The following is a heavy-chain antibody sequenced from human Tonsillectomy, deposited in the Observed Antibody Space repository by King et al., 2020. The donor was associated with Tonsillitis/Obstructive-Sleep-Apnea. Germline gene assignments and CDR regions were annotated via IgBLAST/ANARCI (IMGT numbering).Heavy chain of an antibody. CDR1: GFTFDDYG. D-gene: IGHD1-1*01. CDR2: INWNGGST. Sequence: VQLVESGGGVVRPGGSLRLSCAASGFTFDDYGISWVRQAPGKGLEWVSGINWNGGSTGYADSWKGRFTISRDNAKNSLYLQMNSLRAEDTALYHCARGGLERWNDAFDIWGQGTMVTVSS. V-gene: IGHV3-20*01. J-gene: IGHJ3*02. CDR3: ARGGLERWNDAFDI.